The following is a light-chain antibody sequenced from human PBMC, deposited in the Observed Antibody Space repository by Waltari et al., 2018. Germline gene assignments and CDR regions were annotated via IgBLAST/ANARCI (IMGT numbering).Light chain of an antibody. CDR1: SSDVGGYSY. J-gene: IGLJ2*01. V-gene: IGLV2-8*01. Sequence: QSALTQPPSASGSPGQSVTISCTGTSSDVGGYSYVSWYQQHPGKAPKLIIFEVFQRPSGVPVRFSGSKSGNTASLTVSGLQAEDEADYYCSSYAGSNNVVFGGGTKLTVL. CDR2: EVF. CDR3: SSYAGSNNVV.